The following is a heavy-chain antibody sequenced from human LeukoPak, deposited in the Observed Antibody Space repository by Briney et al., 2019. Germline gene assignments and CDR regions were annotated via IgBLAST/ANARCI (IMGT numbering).Heavy chain of an antibody. V-gene: IGHV3-33*08. CDR1: GFTFSSYG. J-gene: IGHJ4*02. Sequence: PGGSLRLSCAASGFTFSSYGMQWVRQAPGKGLEWVVVIWYDGSNKYYADSVKGRFTISRDNSKHTLYLEMNSLRAEDTAVYYCARDYYYDSSGYWDYYFDYWGQGTLVSVSS. CDR3: ARDYYYDSSGYWDYYFDY. D-gene: IGHD3-22*01. CDR2: IWYDGSNK.